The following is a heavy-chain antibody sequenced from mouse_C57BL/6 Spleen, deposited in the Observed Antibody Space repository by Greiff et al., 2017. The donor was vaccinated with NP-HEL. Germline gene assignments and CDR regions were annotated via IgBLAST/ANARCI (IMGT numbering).Heavy chain of an antibody. CDR3: ARYIPLARYAY. Sequence: EVQRVESGGGLVQSGGSLSLSCAASGFTFTDYYMSWVREPPGKALEWLGFIRNKANGYTTEYSASVKGRFTIFRDNSQSILYLQMNALRAEDSATYYCARYIPLARYAYWGQGTLVTVSA. J-gene: IGHJ3*01. CDR1: GFTFTDYY. CDR2: IRNKANGYTT. D-gene: IGHD1-3*01. V-gene: IGHV7-3*01.